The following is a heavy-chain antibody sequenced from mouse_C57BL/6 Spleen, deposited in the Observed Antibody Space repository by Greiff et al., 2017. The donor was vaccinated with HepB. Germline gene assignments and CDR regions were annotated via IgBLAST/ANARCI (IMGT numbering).Heavy chain of an antibody. D-gene: IGHD1-1*01. CDR1: GFNIKDYY. J-gene: IGHJ2*01. Sequence: EVHLVESGAELVRPGASVKLSCTASGFNIKDYYMHWVKQRPEQGLEWIGRIDPEDGDTEYAPKFQGKATMTADTSSNTAYLQLSSLTSEDTAVYYCTSNYYGSSYYFDYWGQGTTLTVSS. V-gene: IGHV14-1*01. CDR3: TSNYYGSSYYFDY. CDR2: IDPEDGDT.